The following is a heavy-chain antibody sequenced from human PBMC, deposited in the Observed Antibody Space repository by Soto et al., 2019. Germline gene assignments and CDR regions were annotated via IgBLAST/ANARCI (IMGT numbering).Heavy chain of an antibody. CDR2: IIPIFGTA. V-gene: IGHV1-69*01. Sequence: QVQLVQSGAEVKKPGSSVKVSCKASGGTFSSYAMSWVRQAPGQGLEWMGGIIPIFGTANSAQKFQGRVTITAHESTSTAYMELSSLRSEDTAVYYCARAGWAAAGADAFYIWGQGTMVTVSS. CDR1: GGTFSSYA. D-gene: IGHD6-13*01. J-gene: IGHJ3*02. CDR3: ARAGWAAAGADAFYI.